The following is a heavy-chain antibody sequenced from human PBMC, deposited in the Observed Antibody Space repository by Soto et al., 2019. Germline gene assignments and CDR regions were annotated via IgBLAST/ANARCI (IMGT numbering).Heavy chain of an antibody. CDR1: GYTFTSYG. Sequence: ASVKVSCKASGYTFTSYGISWVRQAPGQGLEWMGWISAYNGNTNYAQKLQGRVTMTTDTSTSTAYMELRSLRSDDTAVYYCARSVVPAANYYYYYYMDVWAKRTTVTVSS. D-gene: IGHD2-2*01. CDR2: ISAYNGNT. J-gene: IGHJ6*03. V-gene: IGHV1-18*01. CDR3: ARSVVPAANYYYYYYMDV.